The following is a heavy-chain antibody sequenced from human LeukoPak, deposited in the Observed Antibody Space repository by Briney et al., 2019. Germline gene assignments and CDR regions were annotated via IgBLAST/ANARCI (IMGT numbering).Heavy chain of an antibody. CDR2: IPFDGSNE. Sequence: SGGSLRLSCAASGFTFSSYAMHWVRQAPGKGLEWVALIPFDGSNEHHADSVKGRFTISRDNSKNTLYLQMNSLRAEDTAVYYCARKDPRGWLHDYWGQGTLVTVSS. CDR1: GFTFSSYA. J-gene: IGHJ4*02. V-gene: IGHV3-30*04. CDR3: ARKDPRGWLHDY. D-gene: IGHD5-24*01.